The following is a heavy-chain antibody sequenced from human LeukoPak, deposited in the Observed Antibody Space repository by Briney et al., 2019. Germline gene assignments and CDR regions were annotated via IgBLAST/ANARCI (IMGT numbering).Heavy chain of an antibody. Sequence: SETLSLTCTVSGGSITGYFWSWIRQPAGKGLEWIGRIYTSGSTNYNPSLKSRVTMSVDTSKSQFSLKLSSVTAADTAVYYCARDGDCSSTSCYNFFDYWGQGTLVTVSS. D-gene: IGHD2-2*02. V-gene: IGHV4-4*07. CDR3: ARDGDCSSTSCYNFFDY. CDR2: IYTSGST. CDR1: GGSITGYF. J-gene: IGHJ4*02.